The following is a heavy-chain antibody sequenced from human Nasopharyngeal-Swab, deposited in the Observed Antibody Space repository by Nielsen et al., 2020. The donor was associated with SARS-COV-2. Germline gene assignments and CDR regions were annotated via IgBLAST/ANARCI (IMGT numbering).Heavy chain of an antibody. CDR3: ARDVAIVGATLEN. Sequence: GESLKISCASSEFTMSRNGMDWDRQAPGKGLEWVAYISSSSSTSYYADSVKGRFTISRDNPKNSLYLQMNSLRDEDTALYYCARDVAIVGATLENWGQGTLVTVSS. CDR1: EFTMSRNG. J-gene: IGHJ4*02. CDR2: ISSSSSTS. D-gene: IGHD1-26*01. V-gene: IGHV3-48*02.